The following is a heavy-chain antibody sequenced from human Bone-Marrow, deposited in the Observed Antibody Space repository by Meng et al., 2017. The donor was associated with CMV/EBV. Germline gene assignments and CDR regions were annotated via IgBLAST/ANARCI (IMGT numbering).Heavy chain of an antibody. CDR2: ISSSGSTI. D-gene: IGHD3-22*01. J-gene: IGHJ4*02. CDR3: ARVEESYYYDSSGYSDY. CDR1: GFTFSSYE. Sequence: GGSLRLSCAASGFTFSSYEMNWVRQAPGKGLEWVSYISSSGSTIYYADSVKGRFTISRDNAKNSLYLQMNSLRAEDTAVYYCARVEESYYYDSSGYSDYWGQGTLVTVSS. V-gene: IGHV3-48*03.